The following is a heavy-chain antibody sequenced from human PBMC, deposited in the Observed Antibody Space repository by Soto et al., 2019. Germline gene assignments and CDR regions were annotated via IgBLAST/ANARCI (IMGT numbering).Heavy chain of an antibody. CDR3: ARQGGTTGTTGWFDP. V-gene: IGHV3-11*05. D-gene: IGHD1-1*01. CDR1: GFTFSDYY. J-gene: IGHJ5*02. Sequence: QVQLVESGGGLVKPGGSLRLSCAASGFTFSDYYMSWIRQAPGKGLEGVSYISSSSSYTNYADSVKGRFTISRDNAKNSLYMPMNSLRAEGTAVYYCARQGGTTGTTGWFDPWGQGTLVTVSS. CDR2: ISSSSSYT.